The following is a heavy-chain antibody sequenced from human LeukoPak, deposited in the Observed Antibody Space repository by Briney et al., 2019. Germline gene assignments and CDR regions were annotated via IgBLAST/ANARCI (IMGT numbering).Heavy chain of an antibody. CDR1: GGSISSYY. D-gene: IGHD4-17*01. Sequence: PSETLSLTCTVSGGSISSYYWSWIRQPAGKGLEWIGRIYTSGSTNYNPSLKSRVTLSLDTSKSQFVLKVTSVTAADTAVYYCARDEHGDFQGFDYWGQGTRVTVSS. CDR2: IYTSGST. J-gene: IGHJ4*02. V-gene: IGHV4-4*07. CDR3: ARDEHGDFQGFDY.